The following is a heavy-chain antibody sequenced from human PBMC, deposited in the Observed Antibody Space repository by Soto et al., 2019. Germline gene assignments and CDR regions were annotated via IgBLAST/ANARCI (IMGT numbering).Heavy chain of an antibody. D-gene: IGHD6-6*01. CDR3: ARDTASSMSSKPMDV. CDR1: GGSISGGVNY. V-gene: IGHV4-31*03. CDR2: ISYSGTT. Sequence: QVQLQESGPGLVKTSQPLSLTCTVSGGSISGGVNYWTWIRQRPDKGLEWIGCISYSGTTYRNPSLRNRLSISLDTSKNQFSLRLNSVTVADTAVYYCARDTASSMSSKPMDVWGPGTTVTVSS. J-gene: IGHJ6*02.